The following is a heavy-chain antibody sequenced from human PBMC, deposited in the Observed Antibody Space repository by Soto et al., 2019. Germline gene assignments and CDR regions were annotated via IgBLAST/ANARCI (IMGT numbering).Heavy chain of an antibody. V-gene: IGHV3-33*01. CDR2: IWYDGSSK. D-gene: IGHD3-10*01. CDR3: TREGLDGSGSHS. CDR1: GFTFGSYG. Sequence: QVQLVESGGGVVQPGKSLRIACAGSGFTFGSYGMHWVRQAPGKGLEWVAHIWYDGSSKHYTGSVKGRFTISRDNPKNILYLQLNNLRVEDTAVYYCTREGLDGSGSHSWGQGILVTVSS. J-gene: IGHJ4*02.